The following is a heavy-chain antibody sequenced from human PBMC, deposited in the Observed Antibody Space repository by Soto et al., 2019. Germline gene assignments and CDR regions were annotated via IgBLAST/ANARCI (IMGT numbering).Heavy chain of an antibody. V-gene: IGHV4-39*01. CDR3: ASGTKVGY. J-gene: IGHJ4*02. Sequence: QLHLQESGPGLVRPSETLSLTCTVSGGSISSSSFYCGWIRQPPGKGLEWIASFYYSGSTYYNPSIKSRVTISVDTSKNQVSLKLTSVTAADTAVYYCASGTKVGYWGQGTLVTVSS. D-gene: IGHD1-7*01. CDR1: GGSISSSSFY. CDR2: FYYSGST.